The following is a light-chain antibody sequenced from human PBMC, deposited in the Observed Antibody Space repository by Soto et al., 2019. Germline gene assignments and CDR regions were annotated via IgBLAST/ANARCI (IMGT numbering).Light chain of an antibody. CDR3: QQYNNWPPWT. V-gene: IGKV3-15*01. Sequence: EIVMTQSPGTLSVSPGERATLSCRASQSVSSNLAWYQQKRGQAPRLLIYAASTRATGIPARFSGSGSGTEFTLTISSLQSEDFAVYYCQQYNNWPPWTVGQGTKVEIK. CDR1: QSVSSN. J-gene: IGKJ1*01. CDR2: AAS.